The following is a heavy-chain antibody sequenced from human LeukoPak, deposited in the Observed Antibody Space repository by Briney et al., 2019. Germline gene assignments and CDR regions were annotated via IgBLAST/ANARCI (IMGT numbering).Heavy chain of an antibody. CDR3: ARDPNSGYEFGVDY. CDR1: GGTFSSYA. J-gene: IGHJ4*02. D-gene: IGHD5-12*01. V-gene: IGHV1-69*04. CDR2: IIPILGIA. Sequence: SVKVSCKASGGTFSSYAISWVRQAPGQGLEWMGRIIPILGIANYAQKFQGRVTITADKSTSTAYMELSSLRSEDTAVYYCARDPNSGYEFGVDYWGQGTLVTVSS.